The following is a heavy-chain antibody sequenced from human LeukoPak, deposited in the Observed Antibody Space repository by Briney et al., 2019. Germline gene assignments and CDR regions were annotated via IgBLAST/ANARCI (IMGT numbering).Heavy chain of an antibody. CDR2: ISSSGSTI. J-gene: IGHJ4*02. CDR3: ARGKGPYSSLTRFDY. D-gene: IGHD6-13*01. Sequence: AGGSLRLSCAASGFTFSDYYMSWICQAPGKGLEWVSYISSSGSTIYYADSVKGRFTISRDNAKNSLYLQMNSLRAEDTAVYYCARGKGPYSSLTRFDYWGQGTLGTVSS. CDR1: GFTFSDYY. V-gene: IGHV3-11*04.